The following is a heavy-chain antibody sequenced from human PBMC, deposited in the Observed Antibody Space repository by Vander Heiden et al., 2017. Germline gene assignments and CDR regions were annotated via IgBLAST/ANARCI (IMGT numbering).Heavy chain of an antibody. D-gene: IGHD3-3*01. CDR2: IYWDDDK. J-gene: IGHJ6*02. Sequence: QITLKESSPTLVKPTQTLTLTCTFSGFSLSTSGVGVGWIRQPPGKALEWLALIYWDDDKRYSPSLKSRLTITKDTSKNQVVLTMTNMDPVDTATYYCAHYRSPIRFLEWLFYPTRGYYGMDVWGQGTTVTVSS. CDR3: AHYRSPIRFLEWLFYPTRGYYGMDV. V-gene: IGHV2-5*02. CDR1: GFSLSTSGVG.